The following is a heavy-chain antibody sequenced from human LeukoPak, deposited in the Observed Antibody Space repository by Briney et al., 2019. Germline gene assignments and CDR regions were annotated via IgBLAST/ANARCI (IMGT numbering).Heavy chain of an antibody. Sequence: PGRSLRLSCAASGFTFSSYAMHWVRQAPGKGLEWVAVISYDGSNKYYADSVKGRFTISRDNSKNTLYLQMNSLRAEDTAVYYCADFWSGYYKLWGQGTLVTVSS. CDR2: ISYDGSNK. CDR3: ADFWSGYYKL. CDR1: GFTFSSYA. D-gene: IGHD3-3*01. J-gene: IGHJ4*02. V-gene: IGHV3-30-3*01.